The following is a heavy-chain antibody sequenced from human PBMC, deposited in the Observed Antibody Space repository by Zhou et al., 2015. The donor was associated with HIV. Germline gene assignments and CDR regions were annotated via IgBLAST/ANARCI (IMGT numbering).Heavy chain of an antibody. J-gene: IGHJ6*02. CDR2: IIPVFGKA. CDR3: ARGGQLLSHRGYYYYGMDV. D-gene: IGHD2-2*01. Sequence: QVQLVQSGAEMKKPGSSVKVSCKASGDTFNNFGLSWVRQAPGQGLEWVGGIIPVFGKAKYAQRFQGRVSCTADKSTSTAYMELSSLRSEDTAVYYCARGGQLLSHRGYYYYGMDVWGQGTTVTVSS. V-gene: IGHV1-69*06. CDR1: GDTFNNFG.